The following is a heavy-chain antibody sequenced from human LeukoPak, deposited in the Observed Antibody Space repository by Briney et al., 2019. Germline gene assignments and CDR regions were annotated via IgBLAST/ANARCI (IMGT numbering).Heavy chain of an antibody. D-gene: IGHD1-26*01. CDR1: GYTFTSYA. V-gene: IGHV7-4-1*02. Sequence: ASVKVSCKASGYTFTSYAMNWVRQAPGQGLEWMGGINTNTGNPTYAQGFTGRCVFSLDTSVSTAYLQISSLKAEDTAVYYCARGSSGSLPVDFDYWGQGTLVTVSS. CDR2: INTNTGNP. J-gene: IGHJ4*02. CDR3: ARGSSGSLPVDFDY.